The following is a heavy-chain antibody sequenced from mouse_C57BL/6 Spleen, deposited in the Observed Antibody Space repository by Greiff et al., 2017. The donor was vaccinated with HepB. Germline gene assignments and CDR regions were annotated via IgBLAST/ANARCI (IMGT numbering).Heavy chain of an antibody. J-gene: IGHJ3*01. V-gene: IGHV14-2*01. CDR1: GFNIKDYY. CDR2: IDPEDGET. D-gene: IGHD1-1*01. CDR3: ARSPSYYYGVFAY. Sequence: EVQLQQSGAELVKPGASVKLSCTASGFNIKDYYMHWVKQRTEQGLEWIGRIDPEDGETKYAPKFQGKATITADTSSNTAYLQLSSLTSEDTAVYYCARSPSYYYGVFAYWGQGTLVTVSA.